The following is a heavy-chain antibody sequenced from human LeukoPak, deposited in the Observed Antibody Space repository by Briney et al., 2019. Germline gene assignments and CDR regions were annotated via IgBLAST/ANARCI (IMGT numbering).Heavy chain of an antibody. CDR3: ARVPYGDSQGY. V-gene: IGHV3-53*01. Sequence: GGSLRLSCAASGFTVSKNYMSWVRQAPGKGLEWVSVIYSGGSTYNADSVKGRFTISRDNSKNTLYLRMNSLRAEDTAVYYCARVPYGDSQGYWGQGTLVTVSS. CDR1: GFTVSKNY. J-gene: IGHJ4*02. D-gene: IGHD4-17*01. CDR2: IYSGGST.